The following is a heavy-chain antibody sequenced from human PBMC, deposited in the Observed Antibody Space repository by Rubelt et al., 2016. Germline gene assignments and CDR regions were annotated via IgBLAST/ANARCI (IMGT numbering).Heavy chain of an antibody. V-gene: IGHV1-8*01. D-gene: IGHD4-17*01. J-gene: IGHJ4*02. CDR2: MNPNSGNT. Sequence: QVQLVQSGAEVKKPGASVKVSCKASGYTFTSYDINWVRQATGQGLEWMGWMNPNSGNTGYALRFQGGVTMTRNTSISTAYMELSSLRYEDTAVYYCARALTRTLTTDPYHFDYWGQGTLVTVSS. CDR3: ARALTRTLTTDPYHFDY. CDR1: GYTFTSYD.